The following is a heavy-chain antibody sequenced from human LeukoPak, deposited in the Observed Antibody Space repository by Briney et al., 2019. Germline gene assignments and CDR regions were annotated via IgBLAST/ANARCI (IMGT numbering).Heavy chain of an antibody. CDR1: GGTFSSYA. J-gene: IGHJ3*02. CDR2: IIPILGIA. D-gene: IGHD2-15*01. V-gene: IGHV1-69*04. CDR3: ARGCGGGCYHGPAFDI. Sequence: GASVKVSCKASGGTFSSYAISWVRQAPGQGLEWMGRIIPILGIANYAQKFQGRVTITADKSTSTAYMELSSLRSEDTAVYYCARGCGGGCYHGPAFDIWGQGTMVTVSS.